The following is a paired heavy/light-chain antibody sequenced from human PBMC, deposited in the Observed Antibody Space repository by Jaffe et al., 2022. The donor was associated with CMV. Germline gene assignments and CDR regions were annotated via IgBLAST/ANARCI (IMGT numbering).Heavy chain of an antibody. V-gene: IGHV1-18*01. CDR1: GYTFTSYG. J-gene: IGHJ3*02. CDR2: ISAYNGNT. CDR3: ASNSDYYDSSGYYYQDAFDI. Sequence: QVQLVQSGAEVKKPGASVKVSCKASGYTFTSYGISWVRQAPGQGLEWMGWISAYNGNTNYAQKLQGRVTMTTDTSTSTAYMELRSLRSDDTAVYYCASNSDYYDSSGYYYQDAFDIWGQGTMVTVSS. D-gene: IGHD3-22*01.
Light chain of an antibody. Sequence: SYVLTQPPSVSVAPGKTARITCGGNNIGSKSVHWYQQKPGQAPVLVIYYDSDRPSGIPERFSGSNSGNTATLTISRVEAGDEADYYCQVWDSSSDQPFGGGTKLTVL. J-gene: IGLJ2*01. CDR3: QVWDSSSDQP. CDR1: NIGSKS. V-gene: IGLV3-21*04. CDR2: YDS.